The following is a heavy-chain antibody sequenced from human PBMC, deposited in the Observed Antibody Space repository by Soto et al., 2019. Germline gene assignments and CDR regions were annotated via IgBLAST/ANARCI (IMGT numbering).Heavy chain of an antibody. CDR1: GCTFSSYG. CDR3: ARDPTLSCSGTDRYVS. CDR2: ISYDGSNK. V-gene: IGHV3-30*03. J-gene: IGHJ5*01. D-gene: IGHD3-10*02. Sequence: GGSLRLACAAAGCTFSSYGMHWVRQAPGKGLEGVAVISYDGSNKYYADSVKGRFTISRDNARNSLFLQMSSLRAEDTAVYYCARDPTLSCSGTDRYVSWGHGTLVTVSS.